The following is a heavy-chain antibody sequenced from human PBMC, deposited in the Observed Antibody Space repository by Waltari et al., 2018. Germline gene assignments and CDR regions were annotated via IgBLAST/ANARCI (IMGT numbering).Heavy chain of an antibody. Sequence: QVQLVQSGAEVKKPGASVKVSCKVSGYTLTELSMHWVRQAPGKGLEWMGGFDPEDGETIYAQKFQGRVTITTDESTSTAYMELSSLRSEDTAVYYCARGLRWVYYYYMDVWGKGTTVTVSS. CDR1: GYTLTELS. D-gene: IGHD3-16*01. CDR2: FDPEDGET. V-gene: IGHV1-24*01. CDR3: ARGLRWVYYYYMDV. J-gene: IGHJ6*03.